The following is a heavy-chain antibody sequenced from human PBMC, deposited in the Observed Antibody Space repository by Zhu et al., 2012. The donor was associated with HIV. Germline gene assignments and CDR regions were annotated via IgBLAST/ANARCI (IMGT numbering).Heavy chain of an antibody. Sequence: QVQLQESGPGLVKPSETLSLTCAVSGYSISSGYYWGWIRQPPGKGLEWIGSIYHSGSTYYNPSLKSRVTISVDTSKNQFSLKLSSVTAADTAVYYCARLGASGLREKATWGQGTLVHRLL. J-gene: IGHJ4*02. CDR1: GYSISSGYY. V-gene: IGHV4-38-2*01. CDR2: IYHSGST. CDR3: ARLGASGLREKAT. D-gene: IGHD1-26*01.